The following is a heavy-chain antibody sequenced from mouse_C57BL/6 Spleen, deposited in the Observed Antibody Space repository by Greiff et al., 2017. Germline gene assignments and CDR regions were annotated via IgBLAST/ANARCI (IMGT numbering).Heavy chain of an antibody. V-gene: IGHV1-64*01. J-gene: IGHJ4*01. CDR3: ARGYYGKDAMDY. CDR1: GYTFTSYW. CDR2: IHPNSGST. Sequence: VQLQQPGAELVKPGASVKLSCKASGYTFTSYWMHWVKQRPGQGLEWIGMIHPNSGSTNYNEKFKGKATLTVDKSSSTAYMQLSSLTSEDSAVYYCARGYYGKDAMDYWGQGTSVTVSS. D-gene: IGHD1-1*01.